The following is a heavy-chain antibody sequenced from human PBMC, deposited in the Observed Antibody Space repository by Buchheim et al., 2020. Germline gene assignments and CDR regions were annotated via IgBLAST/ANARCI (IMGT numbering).Heavy chain of an antibody. J-gene: IGHJ4*02. CDR2: IYHSGST. V-gene: IGHV4-4*02. D-gene: IGHD4-23*01. Sequence: QVQLQESGPGLVKPSGTLSLTCAVSGGSISTTNWWIWVRQPPGEGLEWIGQIYHSGSTNYNPSLKSRVTMSVDKSKNQFFLRLSSVTAADTAVYYCARDKRVGGSTVGFDYWGQGT. CDR3: ARDKRVGGSTVGFDY. CDR1: GGSISTTNW.